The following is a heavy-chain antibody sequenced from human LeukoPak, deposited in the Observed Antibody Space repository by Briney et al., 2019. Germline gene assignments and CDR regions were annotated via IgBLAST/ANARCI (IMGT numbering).Heavy chain of an antibody. J-gene: IGHJ4*02. CDR1: GYTFTGYY. D-gene: IGHD5-18*01. CDR3: ARVFVRWIQLSLDY. CDR2: INPNSGGT. Sequence: ASVKVSCKASGYTFTGYYMHWVRQAPGQGLELMGWINPNSGGTNYAQKFQGRVTMTRDTSISTAYMELSRLRSDDTAVYYCARVFVRWIQLSLDYWGQGTLVTVSS. V-gene: IGHV1-2*02.